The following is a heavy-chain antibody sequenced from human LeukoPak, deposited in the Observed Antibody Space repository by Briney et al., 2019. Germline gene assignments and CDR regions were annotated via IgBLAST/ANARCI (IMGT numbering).Heavy chain of an antibody. D-gene: IGHD3-16*01. V-gene: IGHV3-48*03. J-gene: IGHJ3*02. Sequence: GGSLRLSCAASGFTFSSYEMNWVRQAPGKGLEWVSYISSSGSTIYYADSVKGRFTISRDNSKNTLYLQMNSLRAEDTAVYYCAKDWARGDPPDAFDIWGQGTMVTVSS. CDR1: GFTFSSYE. CDR3: AKDWARGDPPDAFDI. CDR2: ISSSGSTI.